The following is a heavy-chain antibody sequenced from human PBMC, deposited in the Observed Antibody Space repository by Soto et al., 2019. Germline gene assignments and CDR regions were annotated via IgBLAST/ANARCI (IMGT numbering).Heavy chain of an antibody. D-gene: IGHD3-9*01. CDR3: ARLYYDILTGLGGDWFDP. Sequence: GGSLRLSCAASGFTFSSYEMNWVRQAPGKGLEWVSYISSSGSTIYYADSVKGRFTISRDNAKNSLYLQMNSLRAEDTAVYYCARLYYDILTGLGGDWFDPWGQGTLVTVSS. CDR2: ISSSGSTI. V-gene: IGHV3-48*03. J-gene: IGHJ5*02. CDR1: GFTFSSYE.